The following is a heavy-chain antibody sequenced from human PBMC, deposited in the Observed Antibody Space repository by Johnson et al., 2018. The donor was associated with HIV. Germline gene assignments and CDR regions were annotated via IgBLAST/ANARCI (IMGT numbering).Heavy chain of an antibody. Sequence: VQLVESGGGLIQPGGSLRLSCAASGFTVSSNYMSWVRQAPGKGLEWVSVIYRGGSTYYADSVKGRFTISRDNSKSTLYLQMNSLRAEDTAVYYCARSGYCTTSSCTDDAFDIWGQGTMVTVSS. D-gene: IGHD2-2*01. CDR1: GFTVSSNY. V-gene: IGHV3-53*01. J-gene: IGHJ3*02. CDR2: IYRGGST. CDR3: ARSGYCTTSSCTDDAFDI.